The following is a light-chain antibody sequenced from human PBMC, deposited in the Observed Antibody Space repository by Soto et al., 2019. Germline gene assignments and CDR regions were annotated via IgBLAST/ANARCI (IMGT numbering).Light chain of an antibody. CDR3: AAWDDSLSAWV. J-gene: IGLJ3*02. V-gene: IGLV1-47*01. CDR2: KSN. Sequence: QSVLTQQPSASGTPGQRVTISCSGGSYNIGKNLVYWYQQRPGTAPKLLIFKSNARPRGVPDRFSGSNSGSSAYLAISGLRSEDEADYFCAAWDDSLSAWVFGGGTKLTVL. CDR1: SYNIGKNL.